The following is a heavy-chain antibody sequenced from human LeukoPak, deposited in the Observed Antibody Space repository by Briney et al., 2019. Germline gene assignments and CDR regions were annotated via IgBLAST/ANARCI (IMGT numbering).Heavy chain of an antibody. D-gene: IGHD2-21*02. CDR3: ARVPVVTVFDI. V-gene: IGHV3-7*01. CDR2: IKQDGSEK. CDR1: GYSFTNYW. Sequence: GESLKISCKGSGYSFTNYWIGWVRQAPGKGLEWVANIKQDGSEKYYVDSVKGRFTISRDNAKNSLYLQMNSLRAEDTAVYYCARVPVVTVFDIWGQGTMVTVSS. J-gene: IGHJ3*02.